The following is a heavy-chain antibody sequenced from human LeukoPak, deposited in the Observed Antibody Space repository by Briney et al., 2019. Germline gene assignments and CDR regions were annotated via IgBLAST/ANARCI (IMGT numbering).Heavy chain of an antibody. Sequence: SETLSLTCTVSGGSVNSGTYYWNWIRQPPGKGLEWIGYIYYSGSTNYNPSLKSRVTISVDTSKNQFSLKLSSVTAADTAVYYCARRAYNWNYGYWGQGTLVTVSS. V-gene: IGHV4-61*01. CDR3: ARRAYNWNYGY. CDR2: IYYSGST. J-gene: IGHJ4*02. D-gene: IGHD1-7*01. CDR1: GGSVNSGTYY.